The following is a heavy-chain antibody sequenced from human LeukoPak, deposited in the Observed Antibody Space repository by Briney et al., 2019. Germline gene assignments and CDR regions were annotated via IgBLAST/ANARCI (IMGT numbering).Heavy chain of an antibody. D-gene: IGHD6-19*01. V-gene: IGHV4-38-2*01. CDR3: ARSPGIAVAGTGGWFDP. J-gene: IGHJ5*02. CDR1: GYSISSGYY. CDR2: IYHSGST. Sequence: ETLSLTCAVSGYSISSGYYWGWIRQPPGKGLEWIGSIYHSGSTYYNPSLKSRVTISVDTSKNQFSLKLSSVTAADTAVYYCARSPGIAVAGTGGWFDPWGQGTLVTVSS.